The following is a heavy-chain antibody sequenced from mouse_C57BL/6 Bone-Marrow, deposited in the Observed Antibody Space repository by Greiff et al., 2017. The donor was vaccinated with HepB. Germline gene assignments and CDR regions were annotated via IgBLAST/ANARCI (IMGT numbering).Heavy chain of an antibody. D-gene: IGHD4-1*01. Sequence: QVQLQQSGPELVKPGASVKISCKASGYAFSSSWMNWVKQRPGKGLEWIGRIYPGDGDTNYNGKFKGKATLTADKSSSTAYMQLSSLTSEDSAVYFCARGWDVKRTWFAYWGQGTLVTVSA. V-gene: IGHV1-82*01. CDR2: IYPGDGDT. J-gene: IGHJ3*01. CDR1: GYAFSSSW. CDR3: ARGWDVKRTWFAY.